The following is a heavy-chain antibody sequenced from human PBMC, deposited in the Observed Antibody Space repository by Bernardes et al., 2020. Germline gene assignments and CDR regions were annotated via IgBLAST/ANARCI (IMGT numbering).Heavy chain of an antibody. Sequence: ASVKVSCKASGYTFTGYYMHWVRQAPGQGLEWMGWINPNSGGTNYAQKFQGRVTMTRDTSISTAYMELSRLRSDDTAVYYCARAYCSSTSCYGGGVRGYYFDYWGQGTLVTVSS. CDR2: INPNSGGT. J-gene: IGHJ4*02. D-gene: IGHD2-2*01. V-gene: IGHV1-2*02. CDR3: ARAYCSSTSCYGGGVRGYYFDY. CDR1: GYTFTGYY.